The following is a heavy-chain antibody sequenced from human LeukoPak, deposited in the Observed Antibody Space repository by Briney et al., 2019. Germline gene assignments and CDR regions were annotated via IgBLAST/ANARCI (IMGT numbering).Heavy chain of an antibody. V-gene: IGHV1-69*06. CDR3: ARESAYDFWSGRNNWFDP. D-gene: IGHD3-3*01. J-gene: IGHJ5*02. Sequence: ASVKVSFKASVGTFSSFAVSWVRQAPGQGLEWMGGIIPIFGSATYAQKFQGRVTITADKSTSTAYMELSSLRSDDTAVYYCARESAYDFWSGRNNWFDPWGQGTLATVSS. CDR1: VGTFSSFA. CDR2: IIPIFGSA.